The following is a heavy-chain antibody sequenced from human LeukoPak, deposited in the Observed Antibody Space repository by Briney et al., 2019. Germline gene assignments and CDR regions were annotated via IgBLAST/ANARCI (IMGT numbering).Heavy chain of an antibody. CDR1: GFTFSSYA. J-gene: IGHJ4*02. CDR2: ISGSGGST. CDR3: AKTYYYDSSGYYTFDY. Sequence: GGSLRLSCAASGFTFSSYAMSWVRQAPGKGLEWVSAISGSGGSTYYADSVKGRFTISRDNSKNTLYLQMNSLRAEDTAVYYCAKTYYYDSSGYYTFDYWGQGTLVTVSS. D-gene: IGHD3-22*01. V-gene: IGHV3-23*01.